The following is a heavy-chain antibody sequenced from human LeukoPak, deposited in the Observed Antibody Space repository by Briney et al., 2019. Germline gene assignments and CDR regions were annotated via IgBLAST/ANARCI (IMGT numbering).Heavy chain of an antibody. CDR3: AREVVGATAY. CDR1: GYTFTSYG. V-gene: IGHV1-2*02. J-gene: IGHJ4*02. CDR2: INPNSGGT. D-gene: IGHD1-26*01. Sequence: ASVKVSCKASGYTFTSYGISWVRQAPGQGLEWMGWINPNSGGTNYAQKFQGRVTMTRDTSISTAYMELSRLRSDDTAVYYCAREVVGATAYWGQGTLVTVSS.